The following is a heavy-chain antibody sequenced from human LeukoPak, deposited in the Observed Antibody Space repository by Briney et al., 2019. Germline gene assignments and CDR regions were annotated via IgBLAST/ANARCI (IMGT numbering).Heavy chain of an antibody. CDR2: ISYDGSNK. CDR3: AKDIRSSWDAFDF. J-gene: IGHJ3*01. CDR1: GFTFSSYA. D-gene: IGHD6-13*01. Sequence: GGSLRLSCAASGFTFSSYAMHWVRQAPGKGLEWVAVISYDGSNKYYADSVKGRFTISRDNAKNSLYLQMNSLRAEDTALYYCAKDIRSSWDAFDFWGQGTMVTVSS. V-gene: IGHV3-30*04.